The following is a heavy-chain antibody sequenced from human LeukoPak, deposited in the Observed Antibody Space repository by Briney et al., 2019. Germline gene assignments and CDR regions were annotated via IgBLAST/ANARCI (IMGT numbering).Heavy chain of an antibody. CDR1: GFTFSSYS. CDR3: ARVRVGIVAAYDAFDI. Sequence: GGSLRLSCAASGFTFSSYSMNWVRQAPGKGLEWVSYISSSSSTIYYADSVKGRFTISRDNAKNSLYLQMNSLSAEDTAVYYCARVRVGIVAAYDAFDIWGQGTMVTVSS. CDR2: ISSSSSTI. J-gene: IGHJ3*02. V-gene: IGHV3-48*04. D-gene: IGHD6-13*01.